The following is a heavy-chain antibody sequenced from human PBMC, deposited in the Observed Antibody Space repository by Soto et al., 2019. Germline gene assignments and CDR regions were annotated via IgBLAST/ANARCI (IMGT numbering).Heavy chain of an antibody. V-gene: IGHV3-53*05. CDR3: SKDLDGLQGLVDSSFCFDY. Sequence: GGSLRLSCVASGFTVSSNYMSWVRQAPGKGLEWVSIIYSGGSTYYADSVKGRFTISRDNSKNTLYLQMNSLRAEDTAVYYCSKDLDGLQGLVDSSFCFDYWGQGTLVTVSS. J-gene: IGHJ4*02. CDR1: GFTVSSNY. D-gene: IGHD3-16*02. CDR2: IYSGGST.